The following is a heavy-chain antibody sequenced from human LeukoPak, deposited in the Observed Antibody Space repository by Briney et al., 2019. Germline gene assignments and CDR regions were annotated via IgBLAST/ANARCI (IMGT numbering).Heavy chain of an antibody. CDR1: GGSFSITNYY. J-gene: IGHJ6*02. Sequence: PSETVSLTCTVSGGSFSITNYYWTLIRQPPGKGLEWIGSIYYDGSTYYYPSLKSRVTISADTSKNQFSLKLTSVTAADTAVYYCARNRDGYNSVHYYYGMDVWGQGTTVTVSS. CDR3: ARNRDGYNSVHYYYGMDV. CDR2: IYYDGST. D-gene: IGHD5-24*01. V-gene: IGHV4-39*07.